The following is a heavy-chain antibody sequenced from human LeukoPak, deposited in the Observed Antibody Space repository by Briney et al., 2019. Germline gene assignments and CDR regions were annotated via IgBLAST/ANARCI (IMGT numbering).Heavy chain of an antibody. Sequence: PGGSLRLSCVASGFPFSSYWMTWVRQAPGKGLEWVANIKQDGSKKSYVDSVKGRFTISRDNAKNSLYLQINSLRAEDTAVYYCARSSYSSSSSVWGQGTMVTVSS. CDR2: IKQDGSKK. CDR1: GFPFSSYW. V-gene: IGHV3-7*03. CDR3: ARSSYSSSSSV. D-gene: IGHD6-6*01. J-gene: IGHJ3*01.